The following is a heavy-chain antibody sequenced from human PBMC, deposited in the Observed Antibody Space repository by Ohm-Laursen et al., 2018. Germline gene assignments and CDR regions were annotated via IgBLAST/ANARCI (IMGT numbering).Heavy chain of an antibody. Sequence: SLRLSCAASGFTFSTHYMNWVRQAPGKGLEWVSLIYSGGDMFYADSVKGRFTISKDKSKNTLYLQMNSLRVEDTAMYFCARDVPGIVASRGGGWGQGTLVTVSS. CDR3: ARDVPGIVASRGGG. D-gene: IGHD3-16*01. CDR2: IYSGGDM. J-gene: IGHJ4*02. V-gene: IGHV3-53*01. CDR1: GFTFSTHY.